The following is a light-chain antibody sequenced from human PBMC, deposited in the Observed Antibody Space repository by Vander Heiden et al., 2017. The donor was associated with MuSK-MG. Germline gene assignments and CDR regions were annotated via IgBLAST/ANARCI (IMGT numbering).Light chain of an antibody. Sequence: QSALTQPAPVSGSPGQSITISCTGTSSDVGGYNYVSWYQQHPAKAPKLMIYDVSNRPSGVSSRFSGSKSGNTASLTISGLQAEDEADYYCTSYTSSSTLVFGTGTKVTVL. V-gene: IGLV2-14*01. CDR2: DVS. CDR3: TSYTSSSTLV. CDR1: SSDVGGYNY. J-gene: IGLJ1*01.